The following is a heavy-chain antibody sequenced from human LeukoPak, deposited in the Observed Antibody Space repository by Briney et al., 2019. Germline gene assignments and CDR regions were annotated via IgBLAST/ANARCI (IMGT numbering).Heavy chain of an antibody. Sequence: GGSLRLSCAASGFTFSSYAMHWVRQAPGKGLEWVAVISYDGSNKYYAGSVKGRFTISRDNAKNSLHLQMNSLRAEDTAVYYCARGSIAARPGDYWGQGTLVTVSS. V-gene: IGHV3-30*04. CDR1: GFTFSSYA. J-gene: IGHJ4*02. CDR3: ARGSIAARPGDY. D-gene: IGHD6-6*01. CDR2: ISYDGSNK.